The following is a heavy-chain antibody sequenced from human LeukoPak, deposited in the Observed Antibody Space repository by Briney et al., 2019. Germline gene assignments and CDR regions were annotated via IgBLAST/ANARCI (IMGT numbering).Heavy chain of an antibody. CDR2: ISGSGGST. V-gene: IGHV3-23*01. CDR1: GFTFSSYA. J-gene: IGHJ4*02. CDR3: AKDRPLLNYYGSSGYFDY. D-gene: IGHD3-22*01. Sequence: PGGSLRLSCAASGFTFSSYAMSWVRQAPGKGLEWVSAISGSGGSTYYADSVKGRFTISRDNSKNTLYLQMNSLRAEDTAVYYCAKDRPLLNYYGSSGYFDYWGQGTLVTVSS.